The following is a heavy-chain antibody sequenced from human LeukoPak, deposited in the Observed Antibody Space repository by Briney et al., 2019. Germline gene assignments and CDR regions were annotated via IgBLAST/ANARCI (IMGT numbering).Heavy chain of an antibody. CDR3: ARSAADNGGDAFDI. CDR2: IYPGDSDT. Sequence: GESLKISCKGSGYSFTTYWIGWERQMPGKGLEWMGIIYPGDSDTRYSPSFEGQAAISVDKSISTAYLQWGSLKASDTAIYYCARSAADNGGDAFDIWGQGTMVTVSS. D-gene: IGHD2-15*01. J-gene: IGHJ3*02. V-gene: IGHV5-51*01. CDR1: GYSFTTYW.